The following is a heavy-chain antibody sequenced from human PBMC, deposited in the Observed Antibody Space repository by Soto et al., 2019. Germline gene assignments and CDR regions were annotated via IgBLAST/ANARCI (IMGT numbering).Heavy chain of an antibody. D-gene: IGHD3-10*01. CDR1: GGSISSSSYY. Sequence: PSETLSLTCTVSGGSISSSSYYWGWIRQPPGKGLEWIGSIYYSGSTYYNPSLKSRVTISVDTSKNQFSLKLSSVTAADTAVYYCARLRPISYGSGESSYYMDVWGKGTTVTVSS. V-gene: IGHV4-39*01. J-gene: IGHJ6*03. CDR2: IYYSGST. CDR3: ARLRPISYGSGESSYYMDV.